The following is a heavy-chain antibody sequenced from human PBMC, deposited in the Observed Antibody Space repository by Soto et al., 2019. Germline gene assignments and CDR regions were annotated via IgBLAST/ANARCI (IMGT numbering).Heavy chain of an antibody. CDR2: INHSGST. D-gene: IGHD5-12*01. CDR3: ARRYSGYDAQFDY. Sequence: QVQLQQWGAGLLKPSETLSLTCAVYGGSFSGYYWSWIRQPPGKGLEWIGEINHSGSTNYNPSLKSRVTISVDTSKNQFSLKLSSVTAADTAVYYCARRYSGYDAQFDYWGQGTLVTVSS. J-gene: IGHJ4*02. CDR1: GGSFSGYY. V-gene: IGHV4-34*01.